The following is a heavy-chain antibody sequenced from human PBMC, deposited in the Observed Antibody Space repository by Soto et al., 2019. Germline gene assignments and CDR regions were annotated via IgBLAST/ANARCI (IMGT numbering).Heavy chain of an antibody. J-gene: IGHJ6*02. D-gene: IGHD2-2*02. CDR3: ARDRDIVLVPAAIGGMDV. CDR2: ISYDGSNK. V-gene: IGHV3-30*03. Sequence: GGSLRLSCAASGFNFISYGMHWVRQAPGKGLEWVAVISYDGSNKYYADSVKGRFTISRDNSKNTLYLQMNSLRAEDTAAYYCARDRDIVLVPAAIGGMDVWGQGTTVTVSS. CDR1: GFNFISYG.